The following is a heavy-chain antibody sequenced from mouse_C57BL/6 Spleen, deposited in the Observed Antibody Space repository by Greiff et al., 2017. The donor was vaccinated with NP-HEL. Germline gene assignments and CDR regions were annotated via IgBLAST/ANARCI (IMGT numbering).Heavy chain of an antibody. Sequence: VKLMESGPELVKPGASVKISCKASGYAFSSSWMNWVKQRPGKGLEWIGRIYPGDGDTNYNGKFKGKATLTADKSSSTAYMQLSSLTSEDSAVYFCARGDYGSSYSYWYFDDWGTGTTVTVSS. V-gene: IGHV1-82*01. CDR1: GYAFSSSW. CDR2: IYPGDGDT. CDR3: ARGDYGSSYSYWYFDD. J-gene: IGHJ1*03. D-gene: IGHD1-1*01.